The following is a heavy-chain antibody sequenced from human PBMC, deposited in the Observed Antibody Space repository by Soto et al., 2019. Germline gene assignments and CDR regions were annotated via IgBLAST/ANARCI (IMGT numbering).Heavy chain of an antibody. D-gene: IGHD3-10*01. Sequence: ASVKVSCKASGYTFTSYYMHWVRQAPGQGLEWMGIINPSGGSTSHAQKFQGRVTMTTDTSTSTAYMELRSLRSDDTAVYYCARGVGSGTYYNQYNWFDPWGQGTLVTVPS. CDR1: GYTFTSYY. CDR2: INPSGGST. V-gene: IGHV1-46*01. J-gene: IGHJ5*02. CDR3: ARGVGSGTYYNQYNWFDP.